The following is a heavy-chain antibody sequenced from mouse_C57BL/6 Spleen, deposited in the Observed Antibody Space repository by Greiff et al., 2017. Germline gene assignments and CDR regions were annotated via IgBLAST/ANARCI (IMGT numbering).Heavy chain of an antibody. CDR2: INPYNGGT. Sequence: VQLQQSGPVLVKPGASVKMSCKASGYTFTDYYMNWVKQSHGKSLEWIGVINPYNGGTSYNQKFKGKATLTVDKSSSTAYMGLNSLTSEDSAVYYCARHYYGSSSHWYFDVWGTGTTVTVSS. D-gene: IGHD1-1*01. V-gene: IGHV1-19*01. CDR3: ARHYYGSSSHWYFDV. CDR1: GYTFTDYY. J-gene: IGHJ1*03.